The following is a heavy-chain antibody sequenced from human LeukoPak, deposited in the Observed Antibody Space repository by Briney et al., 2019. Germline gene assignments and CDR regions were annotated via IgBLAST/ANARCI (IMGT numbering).Heavy chain of an antibody. Sequence: PGGSLRLSCAASGFTFRDSYMTWVRQAPGKGLEWVSSISSSSYIYYADSVKGRFTISRDNAKNSLYLQMNSLRAEDTAVYYCARDGRAAAGTDYYYYMDVWGKGTTVTVSS. CDR2: ISSSSYI. D-gene: IGHD6-13*01. J-gene: IGHJ6*03. CDR1: GFTFRDSY. V-gene: IGHV3-69-1*01. CDR3: ARDGRAAAGTDYYYYMDV.